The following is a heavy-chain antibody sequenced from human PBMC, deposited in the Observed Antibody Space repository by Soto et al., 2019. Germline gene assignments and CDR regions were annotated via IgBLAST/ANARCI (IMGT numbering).Heavy chain of an antibody. CDR3: AKDQHGDYVGFDY. CDR2: ISYDGSNK. J-gene: IGHJ4*02. Sequence: QVQLVESGGGVVQPGRSLRLSCAASGFTFSSYGMHWVRQAPGKGLEWVAVISYDGSNKYYADSVKGRFTISRDNSKNTLYLQMNSLRAEDTAVYYCAKDQHGDYVGFDYWGQGTLVTVSS. D-gene: IGHD4-17*01. V-gene: IGHV3-30*18. CDR1: GFTFSSYG.